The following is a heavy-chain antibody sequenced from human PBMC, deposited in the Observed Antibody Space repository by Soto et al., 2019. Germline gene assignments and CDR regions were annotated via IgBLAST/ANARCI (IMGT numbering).Heavy chain of an antibody. CDR3: ASRLSRRYDSSGYSDY. CDR1: GFTFSSYS. CDR2: ISSSSSYI. Sequence: GGSLRLSCAASGFTFSSYSMNWVRQAPGKGLEWVSSISSSSSYIYYADSVKGRFTISRDNAKNSLYLQMNSLRAEDTAVYYCASRLSRRYDSSGYSDYWGQGTLVTVSP. D-gene: IGHD3-22*01. V-gene: IGHV3-21*01. J-gene: IGHJ4*02.